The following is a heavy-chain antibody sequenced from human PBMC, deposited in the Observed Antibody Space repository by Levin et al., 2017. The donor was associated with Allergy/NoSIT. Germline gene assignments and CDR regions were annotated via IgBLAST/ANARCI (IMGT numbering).Heavy chain of an antibody. CDR3: ARPHYSYYYMDV. J-gene: IGHJ6*03. CDR2: INPGDSYT. Sequence: RGESLKISCKGSGYSFISSWISWVRQMPGKGLEWMGRINPGDSYTKYSPSFQGHVTISADKSISTAYLQWSSLKASDTAMYYCARPHYSYYYMDVWGKGTTVTVSS. V-gene: IGHV5-10-1*01. CDR1: GYSFISSW.